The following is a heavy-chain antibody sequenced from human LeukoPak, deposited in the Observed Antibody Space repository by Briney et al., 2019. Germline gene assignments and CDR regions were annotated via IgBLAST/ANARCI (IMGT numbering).Heavy chain of an antibody. CDR2: MNPNSGNT. Sequence: GASVKVSCKASGYTFTSYDINWVRQATGQGLEWMGWMNPNSGNTGYAQKFQGRVTITRNTSISTAYMELSSLRSEDTAVHYCARVGYSYGLGYYMDVWGKGTTVTVSS. CDR1: GYTFTSYD. V-gene: IGHV1-8*03. CDR3: ARVGYSYGLGYYMDV. J-gene: IGHJ6*03. D-gene: IGHD5-18*01.